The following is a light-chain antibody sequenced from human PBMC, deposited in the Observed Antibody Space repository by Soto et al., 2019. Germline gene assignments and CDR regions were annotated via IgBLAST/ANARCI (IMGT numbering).Light chain of an antibody. CDR2: DVS. V-gene: IGLV2-14*01. Sequence: QSALTQPASVSGSPGQSITISCTGTSSDVGSYSYVSWYQQYPGKAPKLMIFDVSNRPSGVSHRFSGSKSGNTASLTISGLQDEDEADYYCTSYTSSNVYVFGSGTKLTVL. CDR3: TSYTSSNVYV. J-gene: IGLJ1*01. CDR1: SSDVGSYSY.